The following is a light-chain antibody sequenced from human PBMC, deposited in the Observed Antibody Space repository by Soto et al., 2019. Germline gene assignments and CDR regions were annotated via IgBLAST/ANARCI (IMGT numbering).Light chain of an antibody. J-gene: IGLJ1*01. Sequence: QSVLTQPPSVSGAPGQRVTISCTGSSSNIGAGYDVHWYQQLPGTAPKLLIYGNSNRPSGVPDRFSGSKSGISASLAITGLQAEDEADYYCQSYDSSLSAYVFGTGTKLTVL. V-gene: IGLV1-40*01. CDR1: SSNIGAGYD. CDR2: GNS. CDR3: QSYDSSLSAYV.